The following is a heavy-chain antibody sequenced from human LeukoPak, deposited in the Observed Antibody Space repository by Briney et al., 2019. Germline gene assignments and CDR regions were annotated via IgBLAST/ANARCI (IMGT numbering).Heavy chain of an antibody. CDR2: FDPEDGET. D-gene: IGHD3-22*01. J-gene: IGHJ5*02. CDR3: ATVTDSSGYYKRSWFDP. CDR1: GYTLTELS. Sequence: ASVKVSCKVSGYTLTELSMHWVRQAPGKGLEWMGGFDPEDGETIYAQKFQGRVTMTEDTSTDTAYMELSGLRSEDTAVYYCATVTDSSGYYKRSWFDPWGQGTLVTVSS. V-gene: IGHV1-24*01.